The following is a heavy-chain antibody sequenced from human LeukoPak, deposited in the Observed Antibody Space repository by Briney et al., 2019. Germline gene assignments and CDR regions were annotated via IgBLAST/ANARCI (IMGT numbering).Heavy chain of an antibody. V-gene: IGHV3-30*03. J-gene: IGHJ5*02. CDR3: MRDYMGWFDP. D-gene: IGHD3-10*01. Sequence: PGGSLGLSCVASGFTFSSYGMHWVRQAPGKGLEWVSIISLDGSTEFYADSVKGRFTISRDTASNTMHLEMNNLRIEDTAVYYCMRDYMGWFDPWGQGSLVTVSS. CDR2: ISLDGSTE. CDR1: GFTFSSYG.